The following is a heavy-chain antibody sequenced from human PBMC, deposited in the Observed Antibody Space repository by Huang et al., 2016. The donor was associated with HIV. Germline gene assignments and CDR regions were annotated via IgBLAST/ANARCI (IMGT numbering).Heavy chain of an antibody. CDR2: SYYSGSS. CDR3: ARAPATHSVFFY. D-gene: IGHD3-3*01. CDR1: VDSIRSGGYY. V-gene: IGHV4-30-4*01. J-gene: IGHJ4*02. Sequence: QVQLQESGPGLVKPSQTLSLTCTVSVDSIRSGGYYWTWTRQSPAKGLEWIGSSYYSGSSDYNPSLKTRVSISIDAFKNRVSLKLKSVTVADTAVYYCARAPATHSVFFYWGQGTLVTVSA.